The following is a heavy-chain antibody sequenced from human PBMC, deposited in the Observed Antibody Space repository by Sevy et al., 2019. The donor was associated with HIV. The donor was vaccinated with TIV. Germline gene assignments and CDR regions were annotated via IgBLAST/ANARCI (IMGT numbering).Heavy chain of an antibody. Sequence: GGSLRLSCSASGFIFTTYEMNWVRQAPGKGLEWISYITSSGSTIYYAHSVKGRFTISRDNVKNSLYLQMNNLRAEDTAVYYCARARDYYDSSGPYYFDYWGQGTLVTVSS. CDR3: ARARDYYDSSGPYYFDY. D-gene: IGHD3-22*01. CDR2: ITSSGSTI. J-gene: IGHJ4*02. CDR1: GFIFTTYE. V-gene: IGHV3-48*03.